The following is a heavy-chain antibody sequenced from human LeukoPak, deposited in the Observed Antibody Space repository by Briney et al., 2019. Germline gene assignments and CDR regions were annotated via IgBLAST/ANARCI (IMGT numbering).Heavy chain of an antibody. CDR1: GFTFSSYE. Sequence: GGSLRLSCAASGFTFSSYEMNWVRQAPGKGLEWVSYISSSGSTIYYADSVKGRFTIPRDNAKNSLYLQMNSLRAEDTAVYYCARVYSYGYYFDYWGQGTLITVSS. V-gene: IGHV3-48*03. D-gene: IGHD5-18*01. J-gene: IGHJ4*02. CDR3: ARVYSYGYYFDY. CDR2: ISSSGSTI.